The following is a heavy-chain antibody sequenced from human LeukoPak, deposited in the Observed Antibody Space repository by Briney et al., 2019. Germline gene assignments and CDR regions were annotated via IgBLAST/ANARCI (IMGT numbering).Heavy chain of an antibody. CDR3: AKDPRYCRGGSCYANNWFYP. D-gene: IGHD2-15*01. Sequence: GGTLRLSCAASGFTFSGYAMSWVRQGPGKGLEWVSGISSSGGSTYYAHPVKGRFTISRANSKNTLDLQMNSLRAEDTAVYYCAKDPRYCRGGSCYANNWFYPWGHGELVTVSS. J-gene: IGHJ5*02. CDR1: GFTFSGYA. V-gene: IGHV3-23*01. CDR2: ISSSGGST.